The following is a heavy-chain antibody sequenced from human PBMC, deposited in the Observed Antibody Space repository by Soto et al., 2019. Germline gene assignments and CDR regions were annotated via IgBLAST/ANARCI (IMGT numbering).Heavy chain of an antibody. V-gene: IGHV4-39*01. CDR2: IYYSGST. CDR3: ARRQGYYDSNYNWFDP. D-gene: IGHD3-22*01. CDR1: GGSISSSSYY. J-gene: IGHJ5*02. Sequence: QLQLQESGPGLVKPSETLSLTCTVSGGSISSSSYYWGWIRQPPGKGLEWIGSIYYSGSTYYNPSLKSRVTISVDTSKNQFSLKLSSVTAADTAVYYCARRQGYYDSNYNWFDPWGQGTLVTVSS.